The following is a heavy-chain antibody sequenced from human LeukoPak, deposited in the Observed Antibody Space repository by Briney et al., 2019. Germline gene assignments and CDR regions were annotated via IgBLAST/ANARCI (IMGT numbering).Heavy chain of an antibody. V-gene: IGHV4-59*01. CDR1: GGSISSYY. CDR2: IYYSGST. J-gene: IGHJ3*02. Sequence: SETLSLTCTVSGGSISSYYWSWIRQPPGKGLEWIGYIYYSGSTNYNPSLKSRVTISVDTSKNQFSLKLSSVTAADTAVYYCAREGDGYNGAAFDIWGQGTMVTVSS. D-gene: IGHD5-24*01. CDR3: AREGDGYNGAAFDI.